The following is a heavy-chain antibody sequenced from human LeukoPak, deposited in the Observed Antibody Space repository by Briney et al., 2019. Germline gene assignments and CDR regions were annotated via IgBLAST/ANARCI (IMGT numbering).Heavy chain of an antibody. CDR2: VRSKAHNYAT. V-gene: IGHV3-73*01. CDR3: TRHGHSSSWVYYFDY. CDR1: GFTFSGSA. J-gene: IGHJ4*02. D-gene: IGHD6-13*01. Sequence: GGSLRLPCAASGFTFSGSAMHWVRQASGKGLEWVGRVRSKAHNYATTYAASVQGRFTISRDDSKNTAYLQMNSLKTEDTAVYYCTRHGHSSSWVYYFDYWGQGTLVTVSS.